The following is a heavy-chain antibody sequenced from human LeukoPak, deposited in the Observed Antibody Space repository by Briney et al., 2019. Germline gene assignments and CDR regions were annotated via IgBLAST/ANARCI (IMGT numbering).Heavy chain of an antibody. J-gene: IGHJ4*02. Sequence: SETLSLTCTVSGGSISSHYWSWLRQPPGKGLEWIGYIYYSGSTNYNPSLKSRVTISVDTSKNQFSLKLSSVTAADTAVYYCARGAAAFDYWGQGTLVTVSS. CDR3: ARGAAAFDY. D-gene: IGHD6-13*01. V-gene: IGHV4-59*11. CDR1: GGSISSHY. CDR2: IYYSGST.